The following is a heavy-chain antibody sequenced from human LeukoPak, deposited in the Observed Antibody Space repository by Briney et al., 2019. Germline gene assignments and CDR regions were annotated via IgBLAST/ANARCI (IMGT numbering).Heavy chain of an antibody. V-gene: IGHV3-23*01. CDR3: AREAQQQLVLRGLGAFDI. CDR1: GFIFSSYG. J-gene: IGHJ3*02. CDR2: IGVSGGST. Sequence: GGSLRLSCAASGFIFSSYGMSWVRQAPGKGLEWVSGIGVSGGSTYYAHSVKGRFTISRDNSKNTLFLQMNSLRAEDTAVYYCAREAQQQLVLRGLGAFDIWGQGTMVTVSS. D-gene: IGHD6-13*01.